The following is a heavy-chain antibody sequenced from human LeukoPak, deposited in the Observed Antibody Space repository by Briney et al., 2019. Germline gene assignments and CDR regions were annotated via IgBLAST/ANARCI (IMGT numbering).Heavy chain of an antibody. V-gene: IGHV1-2*02. CDR3: ARDWWYSSGWYAY. CDR2: INPNSGGT. CDR1: GYTFTGYY. Sequence: ASVKVSCKASGYTFTGYYMHWVRQAPGQGLEWMGWINPNSGGTNYAQKFQGRVTMTRDTSISTAYMELSRLRSDDTAVYYCARDWWYSSGWYAYWGQGTLVTVSS. D-gene: IGHD6-19*01. J-gene: IGHJ4*02.